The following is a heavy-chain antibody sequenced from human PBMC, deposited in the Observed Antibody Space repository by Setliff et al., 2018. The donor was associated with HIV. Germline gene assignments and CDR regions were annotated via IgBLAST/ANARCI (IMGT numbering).Heavy chain of an antibody. CDR2: IYSSGTT. J-gene: IGHJ4*02. V-gene: IGHV4-59*08. CDR3: ARVLSNGWSGGVDY. Sequence: SETLSLTCTVSGGSISSHYWSYIRQPPGKGLEWIGYIYSSGTTNYNPSLKSRVTISVDTSKNQFSLKLYSVTAADTAVYYCARVLSNGWSGGVDYWGQGTLVTVSS. CDR1: GGSISSHY. D-gene: IGHD6-19*01.